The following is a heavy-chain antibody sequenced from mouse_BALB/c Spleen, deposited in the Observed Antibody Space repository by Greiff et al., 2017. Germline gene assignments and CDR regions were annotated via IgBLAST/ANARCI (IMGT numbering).Heavy chain of an antibody. CDR1: GYSFTSYW. CDR2: IDPSDSET. Sequence: QVQLQQSGPQLVRPGASVKISCKASGYSFTSYWMHWVKQKPGQGLEWIGMIDPSDSETRLNQKFKDKATLTVDKSSSKAYMQLSSPTTEDSAVYYGAREGYYGSSPWFAYWGQGTLVTVSA. CDR3: AREGYYGSSPWFAY. J-gene: IGHJ3*01. D-gene: IGHD1-1*01. V-gene: IGHV1S126*01.